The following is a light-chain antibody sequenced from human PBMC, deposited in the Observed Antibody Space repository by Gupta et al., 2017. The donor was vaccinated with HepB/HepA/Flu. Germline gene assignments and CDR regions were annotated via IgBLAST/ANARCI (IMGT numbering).Light chain of an antibody. V-gene: IGLV1-44*01. Sequence: QSVLTQPPSASGTPAQRVTISCSGSSSNIGSNTVNWYQQLPGTAPKLLIYSNNQRPSGLPDRFSGSKSGTSALLDISGLQSEDEADYYCAAWGDSLNGPVFGGGTQLTVL. CDR3: AAWGDSLNGPV. CDR1: SSNIGSNT. J-gene: IGLJ7*01. CDR2: SNN.